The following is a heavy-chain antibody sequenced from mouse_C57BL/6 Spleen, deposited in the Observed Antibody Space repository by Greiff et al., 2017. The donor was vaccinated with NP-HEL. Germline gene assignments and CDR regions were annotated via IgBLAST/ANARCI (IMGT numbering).Heavy chain of an antibody. CDR1: GYTFTRYW. V-gene: IGHV1-64*01. J-gene: IGHJ4*01. D-gene: IGHD1-3*01. CDR3: ASELYAMDY. Sequence: QVQLQQPGAELVKPGASVKLSCKASGYTFTRYWMHWVKQRPGQGLEWIGMIHPNSGSTNYTEKFKSKATLTVDKSSSTAYMQLSSLTSEDSAVYYCASELYAMDYWGQGTSVTVSS. CDR2: IHPNSGST.